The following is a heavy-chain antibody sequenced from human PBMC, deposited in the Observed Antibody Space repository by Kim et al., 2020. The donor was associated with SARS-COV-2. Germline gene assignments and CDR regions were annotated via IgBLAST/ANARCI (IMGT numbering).Heavy chain of an antibody. V-gene: IGHV3-7*04. J-gene: IGHJ4*02. D-gene: IGHD5-12*01. CDR3: ARGWMPDY. CDR2: GSLK. Sequence: GSLKDYVDSVTGRFTISRDNAKNSLSLLMNSLRPEDTAVYFCARGWMPDYWGQGTLVTVSS.